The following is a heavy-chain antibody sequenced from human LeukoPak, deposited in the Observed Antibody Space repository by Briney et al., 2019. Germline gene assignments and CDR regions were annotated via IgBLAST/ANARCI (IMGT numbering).Heavy chain of an antibody. Sequence: GGSLRLSCAASGFTFSNYGMHWVRQAPGKGLEWVAVIWYDGSNKYYADSVKGRFTISRENSKNTLYLQMNSLRAEDTAVYYCARDTSYDFWSGYFDYWGQGTLVTVSS. D-gene: IGHD3-3*01. CDR2: IWYDGSNK. V-gene: IGHV3-33*01. CDR1: GFTFSNYG. CDR3: ARDTSYDFWSGYFDY. J-gene: IGHJ4*02.